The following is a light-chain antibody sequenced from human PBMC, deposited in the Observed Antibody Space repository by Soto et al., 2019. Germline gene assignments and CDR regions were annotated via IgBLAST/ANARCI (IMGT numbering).Light chain of an antibody. CDR2: DVS. CDR3: SSYTTSNTRQIV. J-gene: IGLJ1*01. CDR1: SSDVGGYNY. V-gene: IGLV2-14*03. Sequence: QSALTQPASVSGSPGQSITISCTGTSSDVGGYNYVSWYQHHPGKAPKLMIFDVSNRPSGVSNRFSGSKSGNTASLTISGLQPEDEADCYCSSYTTSNTRQIVFGTGTKVT.